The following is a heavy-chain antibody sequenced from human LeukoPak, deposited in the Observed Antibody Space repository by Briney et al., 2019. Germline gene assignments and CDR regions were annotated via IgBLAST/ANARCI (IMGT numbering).Heavy chain of an antibody. D-gene: IGHD1-26*01. J-gene: IGHJ4*02. V-gene: IGHV4-61*02. CDR1: GGSISSSSYY. CDR3: ASSYSGSYLFDY. Sequence: PSETLSLTCTVSGGSISSSSYYWSWIRQPAGKGLEWIGRIYTSGSTNYNPSLKSRVTMSVDTSKNQFSLKLSSVTAAGTAVYYCASSYSGSYLFDYWGQGTLVTVSS. CDR2: IYTSGST.